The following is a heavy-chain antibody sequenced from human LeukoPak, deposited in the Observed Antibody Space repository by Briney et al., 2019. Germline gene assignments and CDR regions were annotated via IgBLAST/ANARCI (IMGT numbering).Heavy chain of an antibody. J-gene: IGHJ3*02. Sequence: GGSLRLSCAASGFTFSTYTMNWVRQAPGKGLEWVSSVSSTSRYLYYADSLKGRFTISRDNAKNSLYLQMNSLRAEDTAVYYCARDCMYCTNGDAFDIWGQGTMVTVSS. CDR3: ARDCMYCTNGDAFDI. V-gene: IGHV3-21*01. CDR1: GFTFSTYT. D-gene: IGHD2-8*01. CDR2: VSSTSRYL.